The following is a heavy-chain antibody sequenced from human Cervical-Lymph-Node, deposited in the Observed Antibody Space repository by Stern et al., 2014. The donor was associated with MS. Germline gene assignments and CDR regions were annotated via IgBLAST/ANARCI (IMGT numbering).Heavy chain of an antibody. CDR2: IYYSGTP. J-gene: IGHJ5*02. CDR3: ARGIRLGEFDP. Sequence: QVQLKASGPGLVKPSETLTLTCTVSGGSISSYYWSWIRQPPGKGLEWIGYIYYSGTPNYNPSLKSPVTISVDTSKNQFSLKLSSVTAADTAVYYCARGIRLGEFDPWGQGTLVTVSS. D-gene: IGHD3-10*01. V-gene: IGHV4-59*01. CDR1: GGSISSYY.